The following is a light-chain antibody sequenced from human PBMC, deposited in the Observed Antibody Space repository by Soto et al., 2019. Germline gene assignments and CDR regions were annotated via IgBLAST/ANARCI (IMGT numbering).Light chain of an antibody. Sequence: EILMTQSPATLSVSPGERASRSCRASQSVSSNLAWYQQKPGQAPRLLIYGASTRATGIPARFSGSGSGTEFTLTISSLQSEDFAVYYCQQYNNWPPITFGQGTRLEIK. CDR2: GAS. CDR3: QQYNNWPPIT. V-gene: IGKV3-15*01. CDR1: QSVSSN. J-gene: IGKJ5*01.